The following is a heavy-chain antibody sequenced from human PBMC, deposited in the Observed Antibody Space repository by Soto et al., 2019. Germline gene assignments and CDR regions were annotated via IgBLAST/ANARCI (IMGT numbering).Heavy chain of an antibody. Sequence: GESLKISCKGSGYSFTSYWIGWVRQMPGKGLEWMGIIYPGDSDTRYSPSFQGQVTISADKSISTAYLQWSSLKASDTAMYYCARTNYDILTGSSRLYYGMDVWGQGTTVTVSS. CDR2: IYPGDSDT. V-gene: IGHV5-51*01. J-gene: IGHJ6*02. CDR1: GYSFTSYW. D-gene: IGHD3-9*01. CDR3: ARTNYDILTGSSRLYYGMDV.